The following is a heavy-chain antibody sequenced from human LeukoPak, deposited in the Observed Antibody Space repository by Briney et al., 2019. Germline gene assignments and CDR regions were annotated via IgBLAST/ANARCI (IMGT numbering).Heavy chain of an antibody. V-gene: IGHV4-34*01. CDR2: ISHSGST. Sequence: SESLSLTCAVYGGSFSGYYWSWIRQPPGKGLEWIGEISHSGSTNYNPSLKSRVTISVDTSKNQFSLKLSSVTAADTAVYYCAGDCSSTSRPDVWRQGTTVALSS. J-gene: IGHJ6*02. CDR1: GGSFSGYY. CDR3: AGDCSSTSRPDV. D-gene: IGHD2-2*01.